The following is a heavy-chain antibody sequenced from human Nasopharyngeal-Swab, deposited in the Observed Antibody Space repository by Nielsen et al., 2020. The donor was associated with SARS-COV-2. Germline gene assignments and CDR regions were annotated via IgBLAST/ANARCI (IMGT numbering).Heavy chain of an antibody. CDR2: ISSSAYSE. V-gene: IGHV3-11*01. D-gene: IGHD6-25*01. Sequence: VRQMPGKGLEWVSGISSSAYSEFYADSVKGRFTISRDNAQNSLYLQMNNLRADDTAVYYCARGKGTSGWFDPWGPGTLVTVSS. J-gene: IGHJ5*02. CDR3: ARGKGTSGWFDP.